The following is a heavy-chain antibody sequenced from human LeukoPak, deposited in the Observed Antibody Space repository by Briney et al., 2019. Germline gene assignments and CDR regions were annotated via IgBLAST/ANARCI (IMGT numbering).Heavy chain of an antibody. CDR1: GFTFGDYA. CDR2: IKTKTNGGTT. J-gene: IGHJ4*02. Sequence: GGSLRLSCTASGFTFGDYAMSWFRQAPGKGLEWVGHIKTKTNGGTTEYAAPVRGRFTISRDDSEDTLYLQMNSLKTEDTAVYYCTTVDYGDLTPAASSDYWGQGTLVTVSS. D-gene: IGHD4-17*01. CDR3: TTVDYGDLTPAASSDY. V-gene: IGHV3-15*01.